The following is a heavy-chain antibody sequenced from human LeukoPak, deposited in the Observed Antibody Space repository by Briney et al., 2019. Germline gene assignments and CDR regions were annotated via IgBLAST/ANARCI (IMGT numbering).Heavy chain of an antibody. D-gene: IGHD1-26*01. J-gene: IGHJ5*02. CDR3: ARDNSLGDTAWWFDP. CDR2: INPSGSST. Sequence: ASVKVSCKASGGTFSSYAISWVRQAPGQGLEWMGLINPSGSSTTYAQKFQGRVTMTRDMSTSTDYMELTSLTSDDTAAYYCARDNSLGDTAWWFDPWGQGTLVTVSS. V-gene: IGHV1-46*01. CDR1: GGTFSSYA.